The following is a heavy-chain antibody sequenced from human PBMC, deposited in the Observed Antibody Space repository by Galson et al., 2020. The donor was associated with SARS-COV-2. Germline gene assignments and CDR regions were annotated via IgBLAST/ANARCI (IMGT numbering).Heavy chain of an antibody. Sequence: SLRLSCAASGFTFSSYGMNWVRQAPGKGLEWVSSISSSSSYIYYADSVKGRFTISRDNAKNSLFLQMNSLRAEDTAVYYCAREREGGWFDPWGQGTLVTVSA. CDR1: GFTFSSYG. D-gene: IGHD1-26*01. J-gene: IGHJ5*02. CDR2: ISSSSSYI. CDR3: AREREGGWFDP. V-gene: IGHV3-21*01.